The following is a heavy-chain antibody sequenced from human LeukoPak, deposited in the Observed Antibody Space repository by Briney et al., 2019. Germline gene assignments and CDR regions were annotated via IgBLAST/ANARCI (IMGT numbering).Heavy chain of an antibody. J-gene: IGHJ4*02. CDR3: AVLSSGWPFDY. Sequence: SVKVSRKASGFTFTSSAVQWVRQARGQRLEWIGWIVVGSGNTNYAQKFQERVTITRDMSTSTAYMELSSLRSEDTAVYYCAVLSSGWPFDYWGQGTLVTVSS. CDR2: IVVGSGNT. D-gene: IGHD6-19*01. CDR1: GFTFTSSA. V-gene: IGHV1-58*01.